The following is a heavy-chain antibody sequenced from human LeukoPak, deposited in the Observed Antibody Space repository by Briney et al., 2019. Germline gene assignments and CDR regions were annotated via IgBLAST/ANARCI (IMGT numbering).Heavy chain of an antibody. D-gene: IGHD6-19*01. Sequence: GRSLRLSCAASGXTFSSYGMHWVRQAPGKGPEWVAVIWYDGSNKFYADSVKGRFTISRDNSKNTVYLQMNSLRAEDTAVYYCARADSSGWYSGDYWGQGTLVTVSS. V-gene: IGHV3-33*01. J-gene: IGHJ4*02. CDR1: GXTFSSYG. CDR3: ARADSSGWYSGDY. CDR2: IWYDGSNK.